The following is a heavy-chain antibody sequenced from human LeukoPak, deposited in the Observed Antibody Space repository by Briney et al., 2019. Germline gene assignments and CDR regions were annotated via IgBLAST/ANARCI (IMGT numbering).Heavy chain of an antibody. D-gene: IGHD3-10*01. CDR2: IYTSGST. Sequence: PSETLSLTRTVSGGSISSYYWSWIRQPAGKGLEWIGRIYTSGSTNYNPSLKSRVTMSVDTSKNQFSLKLSSVTAADTAVYYCARLYYYGSGSYYRLDPWGQGTLVTVSS. V-gene: IGHV4-4*07. CDR3: ARLYYYGSGSYYRLDP. J-gene: IGHJ5*02. CDR1: GGSISSYY.